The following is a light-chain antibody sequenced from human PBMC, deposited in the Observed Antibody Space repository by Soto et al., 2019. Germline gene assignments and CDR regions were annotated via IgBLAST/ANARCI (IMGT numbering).Light chain of an antibody. CDR2: NNA. CDR1: SSNIGAGYA. CDR3: QSHDNSLSGFYV. Sequence: QSVLTQPPSVSGAPGQRVTISCTGSSSNIGAGYAVHWYQKLPGTGPKLLIYNNAIRPSGVPDRSSGSRSGTSASLAITGLQAEDEADYYCQSHDNSLSGFYVFGTGTKVTVL. J-gene: IGLJ1*01. V-gene: IGLV1-40*01.